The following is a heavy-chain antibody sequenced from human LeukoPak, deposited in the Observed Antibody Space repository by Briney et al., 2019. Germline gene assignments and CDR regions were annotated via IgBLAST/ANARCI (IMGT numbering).Heavy chain of an antibody. CDR2: IIPIFGTA. J-gene: IGHJ4*02. V-gene: IGHV1-69*05. CDR1: GGTFSSYA. D-gene: IGHD3-9*01. Sequence: ASVKVSCKASGGTFSSYAISWVRQAPGQGLEWMGGIIPIFGTANYAQKFQGRVTITTDESTSTAYMELSSLRSEDTAVYYCARDSSKVGAYYDILTGYPRGVPFDYWGQGTLVTVSS. CDR3: ARDSSKVGAYYDILTGYPRGVPFDY.